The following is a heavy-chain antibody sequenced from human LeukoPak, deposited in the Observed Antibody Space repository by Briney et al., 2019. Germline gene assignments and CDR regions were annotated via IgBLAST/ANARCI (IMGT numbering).Heavy chain of an antibody. J-gene: IGHJ4*02. V-gene: IGHV1-18*01. Sequence: VASVKVTCKASGYTFTSYGISWVRQPAGQGLEWVGWISAHNGNTYYAQKLRDRVTMTTDTTTSTAYMELRSLRSDDTAVYYCARDQWERSFFEYWGQGTLVTVSS. CDR3: ARDQWERSFFEY. CDR1: GYTFTSYG. D-gene: IGHD1-1*01. CDR2: ISAHNGNT.